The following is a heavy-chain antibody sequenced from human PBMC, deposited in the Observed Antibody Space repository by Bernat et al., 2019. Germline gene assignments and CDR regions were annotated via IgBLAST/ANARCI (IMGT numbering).Heavy chain of an antibody. D-gene: IGHD2-21*01. CDR2: TYYRSRWYN. J-gene: IGHJ4*02. CDR3: ARSIRSTYCGGDCCFDY. Sequence: QVQLQQSGPGLVKPSQTLSLTCAISGDSVSSNSAAWNWIRQSPSRGLEWLGRTYYRSRWYNDYAVSVKGRLTINPDTSKNQFSLQLNSVTPEDTAVYYCARSIRSTYCGGDCCFDYWGRGTLVNVSS. V-gene: IGHV6-1*01. CDR1: GDSVSSNSAA.